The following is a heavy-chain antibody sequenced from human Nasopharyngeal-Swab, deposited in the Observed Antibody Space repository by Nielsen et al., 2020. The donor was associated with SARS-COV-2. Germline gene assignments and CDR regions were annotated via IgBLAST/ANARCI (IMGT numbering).Heavy chain of an antibody. CDR2: ISSSGSTI. CDR3: ARGFTGTYYYYYMDV. J-gene: IGHJ6*03. D-gene: IGHD3-9*01. CDR1: GFTFSDYY. V-gene: IGHV3-11*01. Sequence: GGSLRLSCAASGFTFSDYYMSWIRQAPGKGLEWVSYISSSGSTIYYADSVKGRFTISRHNSKNTLYLQMNSLRAEDTAVYYCARGFTGTYYYYYMDVWGKGTTVTVSS.